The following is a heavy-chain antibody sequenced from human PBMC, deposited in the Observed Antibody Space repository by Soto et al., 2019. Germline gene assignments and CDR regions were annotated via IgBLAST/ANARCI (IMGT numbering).Heavy chain of an antibody. V-gene: IGHV4-39*01. Sequence: PSETLSLTCTVSGGSISSSSYYWGWIRQPPGKGLEWIGSIYYSGSTYYNPSLKSRVTISVDTSKNQFSLKLSSVTAADTAVYYCASGYCSSTSCYGFGYYYYYMDVWGKGTTVTVSS. CDR3: ASGYCSSTSCYGFGYYYYYMDV. J-gene: IGHJ6*03. CDR1: GGSISSSSYY. CDR2: IYYSGST. D-gene: IGHD2-2*01.